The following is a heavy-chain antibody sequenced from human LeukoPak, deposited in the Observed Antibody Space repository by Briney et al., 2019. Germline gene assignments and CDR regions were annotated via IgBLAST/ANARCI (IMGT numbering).Heavy chain of an antibody. V-gene: IGHV3-74*01. J-gene: IGHJ4*02. Sequence: GGSLRLSCAASGFTFSSYWMHWVRHAPGKGLVWVSRINSDGSSTSYADSVKGRFTISRDNAKNTLYLQMNSLRAEDTAVYYCAREGKYSGSYYLFDYWGQGTLVTVSS. CDR3: AREGKYSGSYYLFDY. CDR2: INSDGSST. CDR1: GFTFSSYW. D-gene: IGHD1-26*01.